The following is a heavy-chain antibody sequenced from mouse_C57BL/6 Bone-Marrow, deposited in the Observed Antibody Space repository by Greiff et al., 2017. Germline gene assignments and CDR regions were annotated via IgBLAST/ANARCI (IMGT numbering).Heavy chain of an antibody. CDR3: ARWGWLPLDY. CDR2: INPNYGTT. J-gene: IGHJ2*01. D-gene: IGHD2-3*01. CDR1: GYSFTDYN. V-gene: IGHV1-39*01. Sequence: EVKLQESGPELVKPGASVKISCKASGYSFTDYNMHWVKQSNGKSLEWIGVINPNYGTTSYNQKFKGKATLTVDQSSSTAYMQLNSLTSEDSAVYNCARWGWLPLDYWGQGTTLTVSS.